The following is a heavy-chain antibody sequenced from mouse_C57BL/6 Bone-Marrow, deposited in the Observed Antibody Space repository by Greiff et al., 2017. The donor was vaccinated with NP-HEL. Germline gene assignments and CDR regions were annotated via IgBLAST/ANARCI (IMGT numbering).Heavy chain of an antibody. CDR2: IRLKSDNYAT. CDR1: GFTFSNYW. CDR3: TALYYYGSSPYYFDY. V-gene: IGHV6-3*01. Sequence: EVKLMESGGGLVQPGGSMKLSCVASGFTFSNYWMNWVRQSPEKGLEWVAQIRLKSDNYATHYAESLKGRFTISRDDSKSSVYLQMNNLRAEDTGIYYCTALYYYGSSPYYFDYWGQGTTLTVSS. D-gene: IGHD1-1*01. J-gene: IGHJ2*01.